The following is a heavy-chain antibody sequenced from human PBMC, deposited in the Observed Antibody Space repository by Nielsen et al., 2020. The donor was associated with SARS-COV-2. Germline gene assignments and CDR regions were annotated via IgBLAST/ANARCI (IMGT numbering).Heavy chain of an antibody. J-gene: IGHJ4*02. CDR2: FAPQDGET. Sequence: VTVSCKVSGGALTLFSMHWVRQAPGKGLEWMGDFAPQDGETTYAQNFQGRVTMTEDTSIDTAYLDLSGLTSDDTAIYYCATDSPIGVVIYALAHWGQGTPVTVSS. CDR3: ATDSPIGVVIYALAH. CDR1: GGALTLFS. D-gene: IGHD3-3*01. V-gene: IGHV1-24*01.